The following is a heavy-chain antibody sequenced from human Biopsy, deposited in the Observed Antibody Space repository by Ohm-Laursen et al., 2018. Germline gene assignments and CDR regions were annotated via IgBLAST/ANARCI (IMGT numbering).Heavy chain of an antibody. CDR3: AGAGGHSF. D-gene: IGHD3-16*01. Sequence: SLRLSCAASEFNVSRNHMNWVRQAPGKGLEWVSMIHASGRNDYADSVKGRFTVSRDNSKDTVYLQMNALRVDDTAMYYCAGAGGHSFWGQGALVTVSS. J-gene: IGHJ4*02. CDR2: IHASGRN. CDR1: EFNVSRNH. V-gene: IGHV3-66*01.